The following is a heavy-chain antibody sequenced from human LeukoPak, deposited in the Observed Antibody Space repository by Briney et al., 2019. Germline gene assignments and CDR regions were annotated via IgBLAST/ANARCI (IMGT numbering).Heavy chain of an antibody. CDR3: ARSGYCSSPSSCYNWFDP. Sequence: SETLSLTCAVYGGSFSGYYWSWIRQPPGRGLERIASIYFSGTTHYNPSLKGRTTISLDTSRNYFSQNLNSVTAADTAVYYCARSGYCSSPSSCYNWFDPWGQGTLVTVSS. CDR1: GGSFSGYY. CDR2: IYFSGTT. V-gene: IGHV4-34*01. J-gene: IGHJ5*02. D-gene: IGHD2-2*01.